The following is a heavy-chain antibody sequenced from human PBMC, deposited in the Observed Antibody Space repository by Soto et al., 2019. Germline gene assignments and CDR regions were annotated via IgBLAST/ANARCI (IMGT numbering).Heavy chain of an antibody. CDR3: TRDVDEYVWESYRYDAFYI. CDR2: IRSKAYGGTT. J-gene: IGHJ3*02. V-gene: IGHV3-49*03. D-gene: IGHD3-16*02. Sequence: GGSLRLSCTASGFTFGDYAMSWFRQAPGKGLEWVGFIRSKAYGGTTEYAASVKGRFTIQSDDSKSIAYLQMNSLKTEDTAVYYCTRDVDEYVWESYRYDAFYIWGQGTMVTVSS. CDR1: GFTFGDYA.